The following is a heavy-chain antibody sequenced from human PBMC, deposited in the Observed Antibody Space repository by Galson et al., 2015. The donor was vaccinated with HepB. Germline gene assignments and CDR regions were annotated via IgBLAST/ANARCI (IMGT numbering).Heavy chain of an antibody. D-gene: IGHD6-6*01. J-gene: IGHJ4*02. CDR2: INPNSGGT. Sequence: SVKVSCKASGYTFTGYYMHWVRQAPGQGLEWMGWINPNSGGTNYAQKFQGRVTMTRDTSISTAYMELSRLRSDDTAVYYCARDATRTESYSSSSGLNIYNYNYWGQGTLVTVSS. CDR1: GYTFTGYY. CDR3: ARDATRTESYSSSSGLNIYNYNY. V-gene: IGHV1-2*02.